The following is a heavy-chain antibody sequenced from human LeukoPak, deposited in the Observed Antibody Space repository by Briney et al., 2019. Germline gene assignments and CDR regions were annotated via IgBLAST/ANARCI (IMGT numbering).Heavy chain of an antibody. CDR1: GLTFFSSA. Sequence: GGSLRLSCAASGLTFFSSAMSWVRQAPGKGLEWVSTISSGDITYYADSVKGRFTISRDNSKNTLYLQTNSLRAEDTAIYYCAKDTGPAAGITADYWGQGTLVTVSS. CDR2: ISSGDIT. J-gene: IGHJ4*02. CDR3: AKDTGPAAGITADY. V-gene: IGHV3-23*01. D-gene: IGHD6-13*01.